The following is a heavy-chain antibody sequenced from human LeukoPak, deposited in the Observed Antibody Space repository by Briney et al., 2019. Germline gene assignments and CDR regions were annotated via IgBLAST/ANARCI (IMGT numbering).Heavy chain of an antibody. D-gene: IGHD3-22*01. CDR2: IYPGGDYT. CDR3: ARVRGYYDSSGPRDY. Sequence: ASVKVSCKASGYTFTSHFMHWVRQAPGQGLEWMGIIYPGGDYTNYAQKLQGRVTMTTDTSTSTAYMELRSLRSDDTAVYYCARVRGYYDSSGPRDYWGQGTLVTVSS. J-gene: IGHJ4*02. CDR1: GYTFTSHF. V-gene: IGHV1-46*01.